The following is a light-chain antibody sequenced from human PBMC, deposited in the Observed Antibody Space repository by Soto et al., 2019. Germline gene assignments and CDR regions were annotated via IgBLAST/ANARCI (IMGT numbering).Light chain of an antibody. J-gene: IGLJ3*02. CDR2: TTN. V-gene: IGLV7-43*01. CDR1: TGAVTSGNY. Sequence: QAVVTQEPSLTVSPGGTVTLTCASNTGAVTSGNYASWFQQKPGQAPRILIYTTNNKHSWTPARFSGSLLGDKAALTVSGVQPEDEADYYCLLYYGGAHLVFGGGTKLTVL. CDR3: LLYYGGAHLV.